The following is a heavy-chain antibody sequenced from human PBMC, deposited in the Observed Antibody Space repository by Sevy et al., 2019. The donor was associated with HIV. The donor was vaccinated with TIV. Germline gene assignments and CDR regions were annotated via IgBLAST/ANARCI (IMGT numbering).Heavy chain of an antibody. Sequence: GGSLRLSCATSGFTFSSFSMHWVRQAPGKGLEWVATISYDGSNKYYADSVKGRFTISRDNSKNTLYLQMNSLRAEDTAVYYCARELGIVLRAFDYWGQGTLVTVSS. D-gene: IGHD2-8*01. CDR3: ARELGIVLRAFDY. CDR2: ISYDGSNK. CDR1: GFTFSSFS. J-gene: IGHJ4*02. V-gene: IGHV3-30-3*01.